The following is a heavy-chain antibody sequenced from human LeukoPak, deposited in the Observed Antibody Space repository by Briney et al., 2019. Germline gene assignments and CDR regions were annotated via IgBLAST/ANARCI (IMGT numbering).Heavy chain of an antibody. D-gene: IGHD2-8*01. CDR2: ISGGGDNT. Sequence: PGGSLRLSCAASGFTFSNYGMSWVRQAPGKGLEWVSTISGGGDNTYYADSVKGRFTVSRDNAKNSLYLQMSSLRVEDTAMYYCARHLGSSSRCAYYYMDVWGKGTSVTVSS. CDR3: ARHLGSSSRCAYYYMDV. CDR1: GFTFSNYG. J-gene: IGHJ6*03. V-gene: IGHV3-21*01.